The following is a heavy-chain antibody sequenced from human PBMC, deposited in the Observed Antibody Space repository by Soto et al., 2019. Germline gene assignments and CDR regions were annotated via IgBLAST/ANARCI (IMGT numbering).Heavy chain of an antibody. Sequence: QVQLQESGPGLVKPSETLSLTCTVSGGSISSYYWSWIRQPPGKGLEWIGYIYYSGSTNYNPSLKSRVTISVDTSKNQFSLKLSSVTAADTAVYYCARDLLAVRGGWFDPWGQGTLVTVSS. CDR1: GGSISSYY. CDR3: ARDLLAVRGGWFDP. J-gene: IGHJ5*02. D-gene: IGHD3-10*01. V-gene: IGHV4-59*01. CDR2: IYYSGST.